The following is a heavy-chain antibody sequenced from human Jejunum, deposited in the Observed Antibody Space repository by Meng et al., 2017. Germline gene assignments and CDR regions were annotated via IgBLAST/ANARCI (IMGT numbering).Heavy chain of an antibody. CDR1: GGSVGTYY. CDR2: INRSGST. D-gene: IGHD3-3*01. CDR3: ARGRSIDFRLAKYDY. J-gene: IGHJ4*02. V-gene: IGHV4-34*01. Sequence: QVQLQKWGSGLLKPSCTLSLTFAVNGGSVGTYYWPWFRQSPEKGLEWIGEINRSGSTSSNPSLKSRVAISMDTSKNQFFLRLDSVTAADTAVYYCARGRSIDFRLAKYDYWGQGTLVTVSS.